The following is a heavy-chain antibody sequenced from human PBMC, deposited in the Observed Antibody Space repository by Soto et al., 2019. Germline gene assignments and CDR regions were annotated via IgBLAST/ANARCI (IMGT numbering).Heavy chain of an antibody. V-gene: IGHV5-51*01. D-gene: IGHD3-22*01. CDR1: GYSFTSYW. J-gene: IGHJ4*02. CDR3: AKNYDSSGYYEYYFDY. CDR2: IYPGDSDT. Sequence: GESLKISCKGSGYSFTSYWIGWVRQMPGKGLEWMGIIYPGDSDTRYSPSFQGQVTISADKSISTAYLQWSSLKASDTAMYYCAKNYDSSGYYEYYFDYWGQGTLVTVSS.